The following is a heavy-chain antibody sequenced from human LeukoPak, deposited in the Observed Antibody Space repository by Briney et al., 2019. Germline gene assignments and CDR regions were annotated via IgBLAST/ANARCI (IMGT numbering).Heavy chain of an antibody. D-gene: IGHD2-15*01. CDR3: ARDARARRYCSGGSCPNGGWFDP. J-gene: IGHJ5*02. CDR1: GFTSSTYA. Sequence: GRSLSLSCTASGFTSSTYAMHWVRQAPGKGLEWVSVISYDGKNKYYGDSVKGRFTFSRDNSKNTLSLEMNNLTPEDTAVYYCARDARARRYCSGGSCPNGGWFDPWGQGTLVTVSS. CDR2: ISYDGKNK. V-gene: IGHV3-30*04.